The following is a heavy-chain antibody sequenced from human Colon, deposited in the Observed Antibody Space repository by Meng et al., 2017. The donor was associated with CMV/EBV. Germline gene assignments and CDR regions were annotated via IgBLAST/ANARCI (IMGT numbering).Heavy chain of an antibody. J-gene: IGHJ4*02. CDR3: ARRDNTYFFDY. V-gene: IGHV4-38-2*01. Sequence: SETLSLTCGVSGYSITTTRPGSSGYYWGWIRQAPGKGPEWIGNNHHTGRAFYNPSLKSRVSMSVDTSKDQFSLQLTSVTAADAAVYYCARRDNTYFFDYWGQGLLVTVSS. CDR2: NHHTGRA. CDR1: GYSITTTRPGSSGYY. D-gene: IGHD2-15*01.